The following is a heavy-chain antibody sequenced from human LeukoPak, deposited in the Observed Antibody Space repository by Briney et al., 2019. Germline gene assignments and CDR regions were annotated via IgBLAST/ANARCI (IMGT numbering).Heavy chain of an antibody. V-gene: IGHV1-2*02. Sequence: GASVKVSCKASGYTFTSYYMHWVRQAPGQGLEWVGWINPKSGGTDYAQRLQGRVTMTTDTSIATAYMELSRLTSDDTAVYFCARGTIGSYSSVHDWGQGTLVTVSS. CDR1: GYTFTSYY. J-gene: IGHJ1*01. D-gene: IGHD1-26*01. CDR2: INPKSGGT. CDR3: ARGTIGSYSSVHD.